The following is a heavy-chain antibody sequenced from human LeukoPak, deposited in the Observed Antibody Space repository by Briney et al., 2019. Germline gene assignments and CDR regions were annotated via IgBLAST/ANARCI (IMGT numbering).Heavy chain of an antibody. CDR2: IYYSGST. CDR3: ANTVVVPDYYYMDV. D-gene: IGHD2-2*01. CDR1: GGSISSYY. J-gene: IGHJ6*03. Sequence: SETLSLTCILSGGSISSYYWSWIRQPPGKGLEWIGYIYYSGSTNYNPSLKSRVTISVDTSKNQFSLKLSSVTAADTAVYYCANTVVVPDYYYMDVWGKGTTVTVSS. V-gene: IGHV4-59*01.